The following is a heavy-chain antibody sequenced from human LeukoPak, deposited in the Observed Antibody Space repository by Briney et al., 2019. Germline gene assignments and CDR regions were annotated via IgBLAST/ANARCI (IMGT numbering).Heavy chain of an antibody. CDR2: ISHDGSNK. Sequence: GGSLRLSCAASGFTFSSYGMHWVRQAPGKGLEWVAVISHDGSNKYYADSVKGRFTISRDNAKNSLYLQMNSLRAEDTAVYYCARDPAYCGGDCYQDYWGQGTLVTVSS. J-gene: IGHJ4*02. V-gene: IGHV3-30*03. CDR3: ARDPAYCGGDCYQDY. D-gene: IGHD2-21*02. CDR1: GFTFSSYG.